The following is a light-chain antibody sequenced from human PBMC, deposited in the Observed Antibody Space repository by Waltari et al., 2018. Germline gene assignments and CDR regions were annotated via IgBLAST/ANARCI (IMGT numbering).Light chain of an antibody. V-gene: IGLV1-40*01. CDR3: QSYDRNLTGLVV. CDR1: SSNIGAGYA. J-gene: IGLJ2*01. Sequence: QSVLTQPPSVSGAPGQRVTISCTGSSSNIGAGYAVQWYPQLPQRAPKLLVFANTNRTTWVPDRSPRSKSGNSASLAITGLQAEDESVYDCQSYDRNLTGLVVFGGGTTLTVL. CDR2: ANT.